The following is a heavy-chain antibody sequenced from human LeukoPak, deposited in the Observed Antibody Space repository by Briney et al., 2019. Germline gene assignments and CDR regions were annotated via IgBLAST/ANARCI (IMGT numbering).Heavy chain of an antibody. J-gene: IGHJ4*01. CDR2: ISAYNGNT. CDR1: GYTFTSYG. Sequence: GASVKVSCKASGYTFTSYGISWVRQAPGQGLEWMGWISAYNGNTNYAQKLQGRVTMTTDTSTSTAYMELRSLRSDDTAVYYCARVQYSYDSSGYFDYWAKETLSPAP. V-gene: IGHV1-18*01. D-gene: IGHD3-22*01. CDR3: ARVQYSYDSSGYFDY.